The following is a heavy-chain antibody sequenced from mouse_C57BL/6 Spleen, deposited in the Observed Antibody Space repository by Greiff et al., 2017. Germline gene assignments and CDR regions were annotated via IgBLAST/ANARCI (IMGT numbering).Heavy chain of an antibody. CDR2: IHPNSGST. CDR3: AYRKEGVDAMDY. J-gene: IGHJ4*01. D-gene: IGHD2-14*01. CDR1: GYTFTSYW. V-gene: IGHV1-64*01. Sequence: QVQLQQPGAELVKPGASVKLSCKASGYTFTSYWMPWVKQRPGQGLEWIGMIHPNSGSTNYNEKFKSKATLTVDKSSSTAYMQLSSLTSEDSAVYYCAYRKEGVDAMDYWGQGTSVTVSS.